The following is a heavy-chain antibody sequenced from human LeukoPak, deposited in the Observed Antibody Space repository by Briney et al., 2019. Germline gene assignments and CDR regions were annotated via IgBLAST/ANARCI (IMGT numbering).Heavy chain of an antibody. J-gene: IGHJ4*02. Sequence: GGSLRLSCAASGFTFDDYAMHWVRQAPGKGLEWVSGISWNSGSIGYADSVKGRFTISRDNAKNSLYLQMNSLRAEDTALYYCAKGVYYDSSGSFDYWGQGTLVTVSS. D-gene: IGHD3-22*01. V-gene: IGHV3-9*01. CDR3: AKGVYYDSSGSFDY. CDR2: ISWNSGSI. CDR1: GFTFDDYA.